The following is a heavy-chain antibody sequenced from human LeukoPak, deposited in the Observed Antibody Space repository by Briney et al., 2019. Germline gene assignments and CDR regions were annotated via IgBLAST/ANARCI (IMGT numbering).Heavy chain of an antibody. CDR1: GGSISTGAYY. CDR2: VYSSGNT. J-gene: IGHJ6*03. V-gene: IGHV4-61*02. Sequence: SETLSLTCTVSGGSISTGAYYWTWIRQPAGKGLEWIGRVYSSGNTDYNDSLKSRVTISVDTSKNQFSLKLSSVTAADTAVYYCARRSSSWPYYYYMDVWGKGTTVTVSS. CDR3: ARRSSSWPYYYYMDV. D-gene: IGHD6-13*01.